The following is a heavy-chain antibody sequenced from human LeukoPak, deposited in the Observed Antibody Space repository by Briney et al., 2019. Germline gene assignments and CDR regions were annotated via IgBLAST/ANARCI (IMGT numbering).Heavy chain of an antibody. J-gene: IGHJ4*02. CDR2: ISASGGST. Sequence: ETLSLTCTVSGGSISSSSYYWGWIRQPPGKGLEWVSGISASGGSTSYADSVRGRFTISRDNSKNTLYVQMNSLRDEDTAVYYCAKDQRWESPHYLDSWGQGTLVTVSS. CDR1: GGSISSSSYY. V-gene: IGHV3-23*01. D-gene: IGHD1-26*01. CDR3: AKDQRWESPHYLDS.